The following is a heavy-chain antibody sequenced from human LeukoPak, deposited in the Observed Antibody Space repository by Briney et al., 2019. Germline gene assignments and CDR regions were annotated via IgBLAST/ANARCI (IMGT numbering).Heavy chain of an antibody. CDR2: IYHNGIT. J-gene: IGHJ4*02. V-gene: IGHV4-38-2*02. D-gene: IGHD6-13*01. CDR1: GYSISSGYY. CDR3: AREPGIAAA. Sequence: SETLSLTCTVSGYSISSGYYWAWIRQSPGKGLEWTASIYHNGITYYNPSLKSRVTISVDTSKNHFSLKLTSVTAADTAIYYCAREPGIAAAWGQGTLVTVSS.